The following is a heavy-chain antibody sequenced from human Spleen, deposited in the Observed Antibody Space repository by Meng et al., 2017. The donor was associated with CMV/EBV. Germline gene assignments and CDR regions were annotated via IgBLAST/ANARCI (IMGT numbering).Heavy chain of an antibody. CDR2: ISPYDGP. J-gene: IGHJ5*02. V-gene: IGHV1-18*01. D-gene: IGHD2-2*01. Sequence: YTFTNYGISWVRQAPGRGLEWIGWISPYDGPNYARNLRGRVTLTTDTSTTTAYMELRSLRSDDTAVYYCARDLEYCGSTSCFEDCFDPWGQG. CDR3: ARDLEYCGSTSCFEDCFDP. CDR1: YTFTNYG.